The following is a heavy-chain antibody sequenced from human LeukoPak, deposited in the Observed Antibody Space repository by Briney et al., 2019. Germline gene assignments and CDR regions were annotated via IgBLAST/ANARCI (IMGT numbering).Heavy chain of an antibody. J-gene: IGHJ4*02. D-gene: IGHD3-3*01. V-gene: IGHV4-38-2*01. Sequence: SETLSLTCAVSGYSISSGYYWGWIRQPPGKGLEWIGSIYHSGSTYYNPSLKSRVTISVDTSKNQFSLKLSSVTAADTAVYYCATLGGTIFGVASPFDYWGQGTLVTVSS. CDR2: IYHSGST. CDR3: ATLGGTIFGVASPFDY. CDR1: GYSISSGYY.